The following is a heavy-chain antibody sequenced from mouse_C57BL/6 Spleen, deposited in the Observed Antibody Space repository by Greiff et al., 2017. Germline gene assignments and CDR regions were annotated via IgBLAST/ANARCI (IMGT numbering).Heavy chain of an antibody. V-gene: IGHV5-6*01. CDR3: ARDYYGSSYPAWFAN. J-gene: IGHJ3*01. CDR1: GFTVSSSG. D-gene: IGHD1-1*01. CDR2: ISSGGSYT. Sequence: VQLKESGGDLVKPGGSLKLSCAASGFTVSSSGMSWVRQTPDKRLEWVATISSGGSYTYYPDSVKGRFTISRDNAKNTLYLQMSSLKSEDTAMYYCARDYYGSSYPAWFANWGQGTLVTVS.